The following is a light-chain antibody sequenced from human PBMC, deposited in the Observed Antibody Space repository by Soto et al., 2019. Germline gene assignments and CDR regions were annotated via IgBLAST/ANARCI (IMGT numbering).Light chain of an antibody. J-gene: IGLJ1*01. CDR1: TSDVGGYDY. CDR2: DVN. V-gene: IGLV2-14*01. Sequence: SALPQPSSGYWAPRELTTISLTGTTSDVGGYDYVSWYQQLPGKAPKLLIYDVNNRPSGVSHRFSGSKSGNTASLTISGLQAEDEADYYCSSYTGSSTFVFGTGTKATV. CDR3: SSYTGSSTFV.